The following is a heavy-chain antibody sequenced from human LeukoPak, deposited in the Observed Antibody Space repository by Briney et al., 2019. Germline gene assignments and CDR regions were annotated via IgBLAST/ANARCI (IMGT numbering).Heavy chain of an antibody. J-gene: IGHJ4*02. V-gene: IGHV3-7*01. Sequence: GGSLRLSCAAFGFTFSSYWMSWVRQAPGKGLEWVANIKQDGSEKYYVDSVKGRFTISRDNAKNSLYLQMNSLRAEDTAVYYCARVGDGSCDYWGQGTLVTVSS. CDR3: ARVGDGSCDY. CDR1: GFTFSSYW. CDR2: IKQDGSEK. D-gene: IGHD3-10*01.